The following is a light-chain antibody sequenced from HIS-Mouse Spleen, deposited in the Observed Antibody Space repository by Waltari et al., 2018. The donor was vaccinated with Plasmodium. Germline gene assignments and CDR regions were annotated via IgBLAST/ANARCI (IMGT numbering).Light chain of an antibody. CDR1: QSVSSN. J-gene: IGKJ3*01. CDR3: QQYNNWSFT. V-gene: IGKV3-15*01. CDR2: GAS. Sequence: EIVMTQSPATLSVSPGERATLSCRASQSVSSNLSWYQQKPCQAPRTLIYGASTRATGIPARFSGSGSGTEFTLTISSLQSEDFAVYYCQQYNNWSFTFGPGTKVDIK.